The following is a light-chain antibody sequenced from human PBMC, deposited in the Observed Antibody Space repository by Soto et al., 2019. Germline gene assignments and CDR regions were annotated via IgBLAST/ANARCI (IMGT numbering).Light chain of an antibody. CDR2: DVS. CDR3: CSYAGSYLV. J-gene: IGLJ2*01. CDR1: SSDVGGYNF. Sequence: QSALTQPHSVSGSPGQSVTISCTGTSSDVGGYNFVSWYQQHPGKVPKPMIYDVSKRPSGVPDRFSGSKSGNTASLTISGLQAEDEADYYCCSYAGSYLVFGGGTKVTVL. V-gene: IGLV2-11*01.